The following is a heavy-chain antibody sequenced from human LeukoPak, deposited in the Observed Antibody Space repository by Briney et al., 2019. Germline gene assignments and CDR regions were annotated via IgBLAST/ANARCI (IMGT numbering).Heavy chain of an antibody. D-gene: IGHD6-13*01. J-gene: IGHJ6*02. CDR1: GFTFSSYS. CDR2: ISSSSSYI. V-gene: IGHV3-21*01. Sequence: PGRSLRLSCAASGFTFSSYSMNWVRQAPGKGLEWVSSISSSSSYIYYADSVKGRFTISRDNAKNSLYLQRNSLRAEDTAVYYCARELVHDYYYYGMDVWGQGTTVTVSS. CDR3: ARELVHDYYYYGMDV.